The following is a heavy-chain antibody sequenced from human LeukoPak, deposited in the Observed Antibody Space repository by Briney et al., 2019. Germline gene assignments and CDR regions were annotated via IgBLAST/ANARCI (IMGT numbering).Heavy chain of an antibody. CDR2: ISYDGSNK. J-gene: IGHJ4*02. D-gene: IGHD6-6*01. CDR3: ANSIAARHRNFDY. V-gene: IGHV3-30*18. CDR1: GFTFSSYG. Sequence: GGSLRLSCAASGFTFSSYGMHWVRQAPGKGLEWVAVISYDGSNKYYADSVKGRFTISRDNSKNTLYLQMNSLRAEDTAVYYCANSIAARHRNFDYWGQGTLVTVSS.